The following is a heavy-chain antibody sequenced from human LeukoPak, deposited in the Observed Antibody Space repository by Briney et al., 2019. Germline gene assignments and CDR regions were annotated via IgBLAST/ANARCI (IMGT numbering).Heavy chain of an antibody. CDR3: ARDSGNRGFQY. V-gene: IGHV3-23*01. D-gene: IGHD1-14*01. CDR2: ISGSGGST. J-gene: IGHJ1*01. Sequence: GGSLRLSCAASGFTFSSYAMSWVRQAPGEGVEWVSAISGSGGSTYYADSVKGRFTISRDNTKNTLYLQMNSLRAEDTAVYYCARDSGNRGFQYWGQGTLVTVSS. CDR1: GFTFSSYA.